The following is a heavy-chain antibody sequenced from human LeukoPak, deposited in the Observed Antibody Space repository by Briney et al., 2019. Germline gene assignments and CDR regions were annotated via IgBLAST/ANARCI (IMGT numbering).Heavy chain of an antibody. J-gene: IGHJ4*02. CDR3: AKDRMRIAVAGTDY. CDR1: GFTFSSYA. V-gene: IGHV3-23*01. CDR2: ISGSGGST. Sequence: GGPLRLSCAASGFTFSSYAMSWVRQAPGKGLEWVPAISGSGGSTYYADSVKGRFTISRDKSKNTLYLQMNSLRAEDTAVYYCAKDRMRIAVAGTDYWGQGTLVTVSS. D-gene: IGHD6-19*01.